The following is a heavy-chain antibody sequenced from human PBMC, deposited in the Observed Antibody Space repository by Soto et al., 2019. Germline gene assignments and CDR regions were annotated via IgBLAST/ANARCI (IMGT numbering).Heavy chain of an antibody. CDR2: IKSKTDGGTT. V-gene: IGHV3-15*01. J-gene: IGHJ4*02. D-gene: IGHD6-13*01. CDR1: GFTFSNAW. Sequence: GGSLRLSCAASGFTFSNAWMSWVRQAPGKGLEWVGRIKSKTDGGTTDYAAPGKGRFTISRDDSKNTLYLQMTSLKTEATGVYDCTSLYSSSWYDYWGQGTLVTVSS. CDR3: TSLYSSSWYDY.